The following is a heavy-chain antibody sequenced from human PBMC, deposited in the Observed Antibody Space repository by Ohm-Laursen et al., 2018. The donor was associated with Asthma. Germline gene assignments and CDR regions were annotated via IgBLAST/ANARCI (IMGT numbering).Heavy chain of an antibody. CDR2: IYHSGFT. CDR3: VRHRAYSFDF. V-gene: IGHV4-4*02. J-gene: IGHJ4*02. CDR1: GASVSNDNW. Sequence: SDTLSLTCTVSGASVSNDNWWSWVRQPPGKGLEWIGEIYHSGFTNYRPSLQSRVAMFVDKSENRFSMRLTAVNAADTAVYYCVRHRAYSFDFWGQGTLVTVSS. D-gene: IGHD2-21*01.